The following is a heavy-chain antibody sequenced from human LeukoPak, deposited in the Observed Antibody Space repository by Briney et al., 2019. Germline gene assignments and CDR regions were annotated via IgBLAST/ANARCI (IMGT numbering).Heavy chain of an antibody. D-gene: IGHD3-3*01. CDR2: ISSSSNTI. CDR3: ARDGFDFWSGYPPSVDY. J-gene: IGHJ4*02. CDR1: GFTFSSYS. Sequence: PGGSLRLSRVASGFTFSSYSMNWVRQSPGKGLEWVSYISSSSNTIYYADSVKGRFTISRDNANNSLYLQMNSLRAEDTAVYYCARDGFDFWSGYPPSVDYWGQGPLVTVSS. V-gene: IGHV3-48*01.